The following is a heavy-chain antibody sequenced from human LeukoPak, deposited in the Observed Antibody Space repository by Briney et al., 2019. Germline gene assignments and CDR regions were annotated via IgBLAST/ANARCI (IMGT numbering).Heavy chain of an antibody. V-gene: IGHV4-34*01. CDR3: ARGAVSGSSWRKLDY. Sequence: SETLSLTCAVYGGSFSGYYWSWIRQPPGKGLEWIGEINHSGSTNYNPSLESRVTISVDTSKNQFSLKLSSVTAADTAVYYCARGAVSGSSWRKLDYWGQGTLVTVSS. CDR2: INHSGST. J-gene: IGHJ4*02. D-gene: IGHD6-13*01. CDR1: GGSFSGYY.